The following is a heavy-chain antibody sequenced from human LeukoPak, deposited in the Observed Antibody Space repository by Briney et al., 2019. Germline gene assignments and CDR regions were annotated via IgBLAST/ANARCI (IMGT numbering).Heavy chain of an antibody. CDR1: GFTFSSYE. V-gene: IGHV3-48*03. J-gene: IGHJ4*02. D-gene: IGHD1-26*01. CDR3: AKGIVGAMKFDY. Sequence: GGSLRLSCAASGFTFSSYEMNWVRQAPGKGLEWVSYISSSGSTIYYADSVKGRFTISRDNAKNSLYLQMNSLRAEDTAVYYCAKGIVGAMKFDYWGQGTLVTVSS. CDR2: ISSSGSTI.